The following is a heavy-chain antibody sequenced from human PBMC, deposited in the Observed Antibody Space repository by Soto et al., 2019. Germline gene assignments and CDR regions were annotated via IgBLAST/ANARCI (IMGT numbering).Heavy chain of an antibody. J-gene: IGHJ3*02. CDR3: AVPLWGSGTDAFDI. Sequence: QVQLVQSGAEVKKPGSSVKVSCKASGGTFSSYAISWVRQAPGQGLEWMGGIIPIFGTANYAQKFQGRVTSTADESTITAYMELSSLRSEDTAVYYCAVPLWGSGTDAFDIWGQGTMVTVSS. CDR2: IIPIFGTA. V-gene: IGHV1-69*12. CDR1: GGTFSSYA. D-gene: IGHD2-15*01.